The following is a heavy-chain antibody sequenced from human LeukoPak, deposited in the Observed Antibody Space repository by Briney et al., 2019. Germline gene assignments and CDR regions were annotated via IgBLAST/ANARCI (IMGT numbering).Heavy chain of an antibody. CDR1: GGSISSYY. D-gene: IGHD3-22*01. J-gene: IGHJ3*02. V-gene: IGHV4-59*01. CDR3: ARDLSDYYDSSGYPCAFDI. Sequence: SETLSLTCTVSGGSISSYYWSWIRQPPGKGLEWIGYIYYSGSTNYNPSLKSRVTISVDTSKNQFSLKLSSVTAADTAVYYCARDLSDYYDSSGYPCAFDIWGQGTMVTVSS. CDR2: IYYSGST.